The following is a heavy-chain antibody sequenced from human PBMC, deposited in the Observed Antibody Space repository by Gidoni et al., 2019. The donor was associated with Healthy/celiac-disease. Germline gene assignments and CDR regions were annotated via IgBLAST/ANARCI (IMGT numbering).Heavy chain of an antibody. Sequence: HVQLPQWGAGLLKPSETLSLTCAVYGGSFSVSYWSWIRHPPGKGLEWLGEIKHSGSTNYNPSLKSRVTISVDTSKNQFSLKLSSVTAADTAVYYCARVGYDLWSGYYRRPYYYGMDVWGQGTTVTVSS. V-gene: IGHV4-34*01. J-gene: IGHJ6*02. CDR2: IKHSGST. CDR1: GGSFSVSY. D-gene: IGHD3-3*01. CDR3: ARVGYDLWSGYYRRPYYYGMDV.